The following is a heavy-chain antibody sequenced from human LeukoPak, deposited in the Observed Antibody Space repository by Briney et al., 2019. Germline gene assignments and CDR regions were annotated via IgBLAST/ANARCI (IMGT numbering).Heavy chain of an antibody. V-gene: IGHV1-8*01. D-gene: IGHD2/OR15-2a*01. CDR1: GYTFTSYD. J-gene: IGHJ3*02. Sequence: ASVKVSCKASGYTFTSYDINWVRPATGQGLEWMGWMNPNSGNTGYAQKFQGRVTMTRNTSISTAYLELSNLRSEDTAVYYCARRNSPSRTTALPRGRAFDIWGQGTVVSVSS. CDR2: MNPNSGNT. CDR3: ARRNSPSRTTALPRGRAFDI.